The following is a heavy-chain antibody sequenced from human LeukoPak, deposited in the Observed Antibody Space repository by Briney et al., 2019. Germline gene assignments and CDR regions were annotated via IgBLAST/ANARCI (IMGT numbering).Heavy chain of an antibody. CDR2: IYYIGST. D-gene: IGHD6-19*01. Sequence: SETLSLTCTVSGGSINSYYWSWIRQPPGKGLEWIGYIYYIGSTNYNPSLRGRATISVDTSNNQFYLKLSSVTAADTAVYYCARRGYSSGSNWFDPWGQGTLVTVSS. V-gene: IGHV4-59*08. CDR1: GGSINSYY. CDR3: ARRGYSSGSNWFDP. J-gene: IGHJ5*02.